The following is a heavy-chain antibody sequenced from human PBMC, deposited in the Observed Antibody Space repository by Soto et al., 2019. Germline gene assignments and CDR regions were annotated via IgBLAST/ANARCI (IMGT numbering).Heavy chain of an antibody. CDR3: AKVPTGEMATVFPAFDI. V-gene: IGHV3-23*01. D-gene: IGHD4-4*01. CDR1: KFTFSSYA. J-gene: IGHJ3*02. CDR2: ISYSGERT. Sequence: EVQLLESGGGLVQPEGSLRLSCVASKFTFSSYAMSWVRQAPGKGLEWVSAISYSGERTYYAGSVKGRFTISRDNSKNTLYLQMSSLRVEDTAVYYCAKVPTGEMATVFPAFDIWGQGTMVTVSS.